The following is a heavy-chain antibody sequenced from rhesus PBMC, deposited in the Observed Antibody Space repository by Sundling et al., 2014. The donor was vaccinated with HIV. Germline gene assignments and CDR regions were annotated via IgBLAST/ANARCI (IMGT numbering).Heavy chain of an antibody. V-gene: IGHV4-93*01. CDR1: GGSIITGYW. D-gene: IGHD2-27*01. J-gene: IGHJ4*01. Sequence: QVQLQESGPAVVKPSETLSLTCVVSGGSIITGYWWSWIRQSPGKGLEWIGSIYGNSPSTSYNPSLKNRVTISKDTSKNQFSLKLNSVTAADTAVYYCARPYCTGTYCYGGYFDYWGQGVLVTVSS. CDR3: ARPYCTGTYCYGGYFDY. CDR2: IYGNSPST.